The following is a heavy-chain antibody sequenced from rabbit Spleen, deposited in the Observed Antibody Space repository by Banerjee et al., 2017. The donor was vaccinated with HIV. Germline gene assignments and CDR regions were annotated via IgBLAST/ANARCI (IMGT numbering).Heavy chain of an antibody. CDR3: ARDLDGVIGWNFGW. Sequence: QLKETGGGLVQPGGSLKLSCKASGFDFSTYSMSWVRQAPGKGLEWIGYIVPIFGTTYYASWVNGRFTISSHNAQNTLYLQLNSLTAADTATYFCARDLDGVIGWNFGWWGPGTLVTVS. D-gene: IGHD4-1*01. J-gene: IGHJ4*01. CDR1: GFDFSTYS. CDR2: IVPIFGTT. V-gene: IGHV1S7*01.